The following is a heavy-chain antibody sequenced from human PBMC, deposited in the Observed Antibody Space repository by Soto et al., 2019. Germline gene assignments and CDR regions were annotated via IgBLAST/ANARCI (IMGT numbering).Heavy chain of an antibody. CDR2: IWYDGSNK. Sequence: QVQLVESGGSMVQPGRSLRLSGAASGFTFSSYGMHWVRQAPGKGLEWVAVIWYDGSNKYYADSVKGRFTISRDNSKNTLYLQLNSLRAEDTAVYYCARWGIAAGDYWGQGTLVTVSS. CDR1: GFTFSSYG. D-gene: IGHD6-13*01. J-gene: IGHJ4*02. CDR3: ARWGIAAGDY. V-gene: IGHV3-33*01.